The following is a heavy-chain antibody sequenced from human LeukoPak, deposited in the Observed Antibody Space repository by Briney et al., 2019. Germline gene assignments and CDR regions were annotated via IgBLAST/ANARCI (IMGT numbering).Heavy chain of an antibody. CDR1: GYTFTGYY. V-gene: IGHV1-2*02. D-gene: IGHD4-17*01. CDR3: AREMRRTGYYDYGDYVVLEEYYFDY. Sequence: ASVKVSCKASGYTFTGYYMHWVRQAPGQGLEWMGWINPNSGGTNYAQKFQGRVTMTRDTSISTAYMELSRLRSDDTAVYYCAREMRRTGYYDYGDYVVLEEYYFDYWGQGTLVTVSS. J-gene: IGHJ4*02. CDR2: INPNSGGT.